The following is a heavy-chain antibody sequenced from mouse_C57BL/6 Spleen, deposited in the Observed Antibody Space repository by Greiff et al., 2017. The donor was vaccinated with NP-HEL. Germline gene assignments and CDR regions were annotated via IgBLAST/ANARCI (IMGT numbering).Heavy chain of an antibody. CDR3: ERERTPYYSNFDWYFDV. CDR1: GFTFSSYA. V-gene: IGHV5-4*01. D-gene: IGHD2-5*01. CDR2: ISDGGSYT. J-gene: IGHJ1*03. Sequence: EVQLVESGGGLVKPGGSLKLSCAASGFTFSSYAMSWVRQTPEKRLEWVATISDGGSYTYYPDNVKGRFTISRDNAKNNLYLQMSHLKSEDTAMYYCERERTPYYSNFDWYFDVWGTGTTVTVSS.